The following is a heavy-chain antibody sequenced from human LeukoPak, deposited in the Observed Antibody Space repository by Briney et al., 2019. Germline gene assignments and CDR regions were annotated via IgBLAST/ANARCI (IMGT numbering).Heavy chain of an antibody. V-gene: IGHV3-30*02. D-gene: IGHD2-2*01. J-gene: IGHJ4*02. CDR1: GFTFSSYG. CDR3: AKGAIIGYCSSTSCYSFDY. Sequence: GGSLRLSCAASGFTFSSYGMHWVCQAPGKGLEWVAFIRYDGSNKYYADSVKGRFTISRDNSENTLYLQMNSLRAEDTAVYYCAKGAIIGYCSSTSCYSFDYWGQGTLVTVSS. CDR2: IRYDGSNK.